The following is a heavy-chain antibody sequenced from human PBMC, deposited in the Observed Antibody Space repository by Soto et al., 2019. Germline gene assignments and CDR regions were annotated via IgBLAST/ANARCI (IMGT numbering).Heavy chain of an antibody. CDR2: INDSGNI. Sequence: SETLSLTCAVSGGSFSGYQWTWIRQTPGEGLEWIGEINDSGNINYNPSLKSRVTILVDTAKKQISLKLSSVTAADTAVYYCARGLILWFGELSRRGGYYYYMDVWGKGTTVTVSS. CDR3: ARGLILWFGELSRRGGYYYYMDV. J-gene: IGHJ6*03. D-gene: IGHD3-10*01. CDR1: GGSFSGYQ. V-gene: IGHV4-34*01.